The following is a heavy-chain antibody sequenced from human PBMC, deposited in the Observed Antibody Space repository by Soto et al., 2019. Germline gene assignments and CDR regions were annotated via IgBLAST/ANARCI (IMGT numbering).Heavy chain of an antibody. J-gene: IGHJ4*02. V-gene: IGHV1-69*01. D-gene: IGHD3-22*01. Sequence: QVQLVQSGAEVRKPGSSVRVSCKASGGSFNRHTISWVRQAPGQGLEWMGGIIPIFGTANHAQKFQGRVTIIADESTSTVDRELSSLRSDDTAIYYCARGWGYDSTDYYYAYWGQGTLVIVSS. CDR2: IIPIFGTA. CDR1: GGSFNRHT. CDR3: ARGWGYDSTDYYYAY.